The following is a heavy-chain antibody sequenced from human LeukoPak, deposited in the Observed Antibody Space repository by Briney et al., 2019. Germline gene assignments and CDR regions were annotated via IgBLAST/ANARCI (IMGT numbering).Heavy chain of an antibody. CDR1: GFTFSTYE. V-gene: IGHV3-48*03. CDR2: ISSGGGTI. D-gene: IGHD3-10*01. Sequence: GGSLRLSCAASGFTFSTYEMNWVRQAPGKGLEWVSCISSGGGTIYYADSVKGRFTISRDNSKNTMSLQMNSLRREDTAVYYCASRTNSGPPFWGQGTLVTVSS. J-gene: IGHJ1*01. CDR3: ASRTNSGPPF.